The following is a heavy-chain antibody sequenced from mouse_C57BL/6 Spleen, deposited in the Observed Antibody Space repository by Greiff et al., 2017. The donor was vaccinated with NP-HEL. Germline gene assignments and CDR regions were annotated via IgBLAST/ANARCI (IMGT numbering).Heavy chain of an antibody. Sequence: QVQLQQSGAELARPGASVKLSCKASGYTFTSYGISWVKQRTGQGLEWIGEIYPRSGNTYYNEKFKGKATLTADKSSSTAYMELRSLTSADSAVYFCALLASFDHWGQGTTLTGSS. CDR3: ALLASFDH. V-gene: IGHV1-81*01. D-gene: IGHD2-10*01. J-gene: IGHJ2*01. CDR1: GYTFTSYG. CDR2: IYPRSGNT.